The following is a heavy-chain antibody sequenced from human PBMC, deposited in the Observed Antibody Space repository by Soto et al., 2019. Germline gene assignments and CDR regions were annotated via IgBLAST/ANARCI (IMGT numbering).Heavy chain of an antibody. V-gene: IGHV4-31*03. CDR2: IYYSGST. CDR1: GGSISSGGYY. D-gene: IGHD3-22*01. CDR3: ARDTNYDSSGYQGDAFDI. J-gene: IGHJ3*02. Sequence: PSETLSLTCTVSGGSISSGGYYWSWIRQHPGKGLEWIGYIYYSGSTYYNPSLKSRVTISVDTSKNQFSLKLSSVTAADTAVYYCARDTNYDSSGYQGDAFDIWGQGTMVTVSS.